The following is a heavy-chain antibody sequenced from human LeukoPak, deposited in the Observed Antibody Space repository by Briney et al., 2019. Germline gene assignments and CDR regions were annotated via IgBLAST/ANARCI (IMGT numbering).Heavy chain of an antibody. J-gene: IGHJ4*02. Sequence: GGSLRLSCAASGFTFSSYEMNWVRQAPGKGLEWVSYISSSGSTIYYADSVKGRFTISRDNAKNTLYLQMNSLRAEDAAVYFCAKAPVTSCRGAYCYPFDSWGQGTLVTVSS. D-gene: IGHD2-21*01. CDR1: GFTFSSYE. V-gene: IGHV3-48*03. CDR3: AKAPVTSCRGAYCYPFDS. CDR2: ISSSGSTI.